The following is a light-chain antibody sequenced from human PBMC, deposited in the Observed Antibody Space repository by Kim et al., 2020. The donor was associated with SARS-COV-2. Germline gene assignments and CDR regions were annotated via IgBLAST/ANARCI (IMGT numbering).Light chain of an antibody. V-gene: IGKV3-15*01. Sequence: PATLSVSPGERATLSCRASQSVNSNLAWYQQKPGQAPRLLIYGASTRATGIPARFSGSGSGTEFTLTISSLQSEDFAVYYCQQGYTFGQGTKLEIK. CDR1: QSVNSN. J-gene: IGKJ2*01. CDR2: GAS. CDR3: QQGYT.